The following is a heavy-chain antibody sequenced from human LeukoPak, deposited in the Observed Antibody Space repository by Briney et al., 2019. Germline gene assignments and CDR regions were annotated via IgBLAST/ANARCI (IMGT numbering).Heavy chain of an antibody. CDR2: ISYDGSNK. D-gene: IGHD3-3*01. J-gene: IGHJ4*02. V-gene: IGHV3-30*03. Sequence: GRSLRLSCAASGFTFSSYGMHWVRQAPGKGLEWVAVISYDGSNKYYADSVKGRFTISRDNSKNTLYLQMNSLRAEDTAVYYCARAGYDFWSGYRVYYFDYWGQGTLVTVSS. CDR3: ARAGYDFWSGYRVYYFDY. CDR1: GFTFSSYG.